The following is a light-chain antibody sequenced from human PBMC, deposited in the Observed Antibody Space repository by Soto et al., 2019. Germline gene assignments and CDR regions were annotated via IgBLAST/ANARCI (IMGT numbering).Light chain of an antibody. J-gene: IGLJ2*01. V-gene: IGLV1-44*01. Sequence: QSVLTQPPSASGTPGQRITISCSGSSSNIGSYSVNWYQQFPGTAPKLLNYNNNQRPSGVPDRFSGSKFGTSVSLAISGLQSEDEADYYCAAWDDSLNGVVFGGGTKLTVL. CDR1: SSNIGSYS. CDR2: NNN. CDR3: AAWDDSLNGVV.